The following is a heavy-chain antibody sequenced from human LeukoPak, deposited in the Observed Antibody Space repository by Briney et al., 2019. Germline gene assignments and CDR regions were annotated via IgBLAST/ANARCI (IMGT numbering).Heavy chain of an antibody. CDR1: GFTFSSYA. CDR3: ARVYSGYDPYYYYGMDV. V-gene: IGHV3-30-3*01. Sequence: PGRSLRLSCAASGFTFSSYAMHWVRQAPGKGLEWVAVISYDGSNKYYADSVKGRFTISRDNAKNSLYLQMNSLRAEDTALYHCARVYSGYDPYYYYGMDVWGQGTTVTVSS. CDR2: ISYDGSNK. J-gene: IGHJ6*02. D-gene: IGHD5-12*01.